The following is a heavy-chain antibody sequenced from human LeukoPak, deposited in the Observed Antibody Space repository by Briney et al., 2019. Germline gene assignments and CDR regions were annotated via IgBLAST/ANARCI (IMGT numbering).Heavy chain of an antibody. CDR3: TRYELATDAFDI. D-gene: IGHD1-7*01. J-gene: IGHJ3*02. CDR1: GFTLSDHY. CDR2: SRNKANRHTT. V-gene: IGHV3-72*01. Sequence: GGSLRLSCAVSGFTLSDHYMDWVRQAPGKGLEWVGRSRNKANRHTTECAAYLKDRFSISRDDSKNSLYLQMNNLKTEDTSVYYCTRYELATDAFDIWGQGTIVTVSS.